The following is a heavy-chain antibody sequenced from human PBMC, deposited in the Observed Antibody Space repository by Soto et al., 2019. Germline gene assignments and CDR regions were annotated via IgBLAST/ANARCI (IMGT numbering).Heavy chain of an antibody. CDR1: GFSLSTTRVG. CDR3: AHTLVAGLGYYFDY. Sequence: QITLKESGPTLVKPTQTLTLTCTFSGFSLSTTRVGVGWIRQPPGTALEWLALIYWDDDKRYSPFLKSRLTITKETSKNQVVLTMTNMDPMDTATYFCAHTLVAGLGYYFDYWGQGTLVTVSS. D-gene: IGHD6-19*01. J-gene: IGHJ4*02. V-gene: IGHV2-5*02. CDR2: IYWDDDK.